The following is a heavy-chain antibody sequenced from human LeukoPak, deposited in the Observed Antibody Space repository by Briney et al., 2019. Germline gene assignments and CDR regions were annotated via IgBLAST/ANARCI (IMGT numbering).Heavy chain of an antibody. Sequence: PSETLSLTCTVSGGSISSGGYYWSWIRQHPGKGLEWIGYIYYSGSTYYNPSLKSRVTISVDTSKNQFSLKLSSVTAADTAVYYCARARFSNYVGYYFDYWGQGTLVTVSS. V-gene: IGHV4-31*03. J-gene: IGHJ4*02. CDR1: GGSISSGGYY. CDR2: IYYSGST. D-gene: IGHD4-11*01. CDR3: ARARFSNYVGYYFDY.